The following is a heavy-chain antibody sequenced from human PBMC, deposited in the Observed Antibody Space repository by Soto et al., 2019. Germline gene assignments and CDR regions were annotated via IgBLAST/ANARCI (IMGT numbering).Heavy chain of an antibody. Sequence: HLAQSGPEVKRPGASVKISCKASGFIFTDWFMHWVRQAPGQGPEWMGIINTSGGNSIYSQKFQDRVTMARDMSTSTLDVDMSSLKSADTAVYYWDKEGAIPGEVDAWGQGTLVTVSS. CDR2: INTSGGNS. J-gene: IGHJ1*01. CDR1: GFIFTDWF. CDR3: DKEGAIPGEVDA. D-gene: IGHD3-16*01. V-gene: IGHV1-46*01.